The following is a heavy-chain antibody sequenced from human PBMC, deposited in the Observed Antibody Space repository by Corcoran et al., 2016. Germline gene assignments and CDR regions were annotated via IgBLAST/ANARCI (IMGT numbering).Heavy chain of an antibody. CDR1: GGSFSGYY. D-gene: IGHD3-10*01. V-gene: IGHV4-34*01. J-gene: IGHJ4*02. CDR3: VRARVVYGSGSYYYY. CDR2: INHSGST. Sequence: QVQLQQWGAGLLKPSETLSLTCAVYGGSFSGYYWSWIRQPPGKGLEWIGEINHSGSTNYNPSLKSRVTISVDTSKNQFSLKLSSVTAADTAVYYCVRARVVYGSGSYYYYWGQGTLVTVSS.